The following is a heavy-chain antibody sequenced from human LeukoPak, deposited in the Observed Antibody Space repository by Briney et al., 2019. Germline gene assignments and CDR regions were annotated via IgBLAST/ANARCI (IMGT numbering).Heavy chain of an antibody. CDR1: GGSFSGYY. J-gene: IGHJ4*02. Sequence: PSETLSLTCAVYGGSFSGYYWSWIRQPPVKGLEWIGEINHSGSTNYNPSLKSRVTISVDTSKNQFSLKLSSVTAADTAVYYCARISLELYRSSWYYFDYWGQGTLVTVSS. CDR3: ARISLELYRSSWYYFDY. CDR2: INHSGST. D-gene: IGHD6-13*01. V-gene: IGHV4-34*01.